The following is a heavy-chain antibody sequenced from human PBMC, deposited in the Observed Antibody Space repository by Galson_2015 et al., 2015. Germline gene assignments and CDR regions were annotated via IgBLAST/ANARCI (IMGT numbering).Heavy chain of an antibody. Sequence: SLRLSCAASGFTFSTYGMHWVRQAPGKGLEWVAVIRYDGNNKYYADSVKGRFTISRDNSKNTLYLQMDSLRAEDTAVYYCARVDSRYCSGSSCYQIDYWGQGTLVTVSS. CDR1: GFTFSTYG. D-gene: IGHD2-15*01. CDR2: IRYDGNNK. J-gene: IGHJ4*02. CDR3: ARVDSRYCSGSSCYQIDY. V-gene: IGHV3-33*01.